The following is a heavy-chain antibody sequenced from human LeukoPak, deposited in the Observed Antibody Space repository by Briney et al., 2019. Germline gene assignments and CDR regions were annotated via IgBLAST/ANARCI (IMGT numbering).Heavy chain of an antibody. Sequence: SETLSLTCTVSGGSISSYYWSWIRQPAGKGLEWIGRIYTSGSTNYNPSLKSRVTISVDTSKNQFSLNLTSVTAADTAVYYCARHGSSSSCYRPWGQGTLVTVSS. CDR1: GGSISSYY. D-gene: IGHD2-2*02. CDR2: IYTSGST. CDR3: ARHGSSSSCYRP. V-gene: IGHV4-4*07. J-gene: IGHJ4*02.